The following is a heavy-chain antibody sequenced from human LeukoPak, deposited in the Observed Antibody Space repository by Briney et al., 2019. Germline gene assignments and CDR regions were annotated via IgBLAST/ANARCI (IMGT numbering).Heavy chain of an antibody. Sequence: PGGSLRLSCAASGFTFSRYWMGWVRQAPGKWLEWVANIKQDGNEKYYVDSVKGRFTISRDNAKNSLYLQMNSLRAEDTAVYYCARGSVDLRSGWYWLYWGQGSLVTVSS. CDR3: ARGSVDLRSGWYWLY. J-gene: IGHJ4*02. V-gene: IGHV3-7*01. CDR1: GFTFSRYW. CDR2: IKQDGNEK. D-gene: IGHD6-19*01.